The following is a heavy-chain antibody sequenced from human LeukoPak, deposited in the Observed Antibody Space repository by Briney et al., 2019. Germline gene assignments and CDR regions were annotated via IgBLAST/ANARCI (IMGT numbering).Heavy chain of an antibody. J-gene: IGHJ4*02. D-gene: IGHD6-19*01. CDR3: ARGGGWSPYYFDY. CDR1: GGSISSSSYY. Sequence: PSETLSLTCTVSGGSISSSSYYWGWIRQPPGKGLEWIGSIYYSGSTYYNPSLKSRVTISVDTSKNQFSLKLGSVTTADTAVYYCARGGGWSPYYFDYWGQGILVTVSS. CDR2: IYYSGST. V-gene: IGHV4-39*07.